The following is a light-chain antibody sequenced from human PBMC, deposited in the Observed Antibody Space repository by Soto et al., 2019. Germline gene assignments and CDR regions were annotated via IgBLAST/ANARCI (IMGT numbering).Light chain of an antibody. CDR3: QQYGSSPYA. CDR1: RSVSSNY. Sequence: DIVLTQSPGTLSLSPGERATLSCRASRSVSSNYLAWYQHKPGQAPRLLIYGVSNRATGIPDRFSGSGSGTDFTLTISRLEPKDFAVYYCQQYGSSPYAFGQGTKLGIK. J-gene: IGKJ2*01. CDR2: GVS. V-gene: IGKV3-20*01.